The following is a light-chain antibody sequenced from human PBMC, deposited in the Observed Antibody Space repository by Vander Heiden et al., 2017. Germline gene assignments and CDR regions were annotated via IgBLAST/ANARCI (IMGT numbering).Light chain of an antibody. CDR2: AAS. CDR1: QRISRY. CDR3: QQCYSSLRT. J-gene: IGKJ4*01. Sequence: MTQSPSSLSASVGDRVSITCRASQRISRYLNWYQQKPGQAPKLLIYAASSLQTGVPSRFSGSGSGTDFTLTISSLQPEDSGTYYCQQCYSSLRTFGGGTNVEIK. V-gene: IGKV1-39*01.